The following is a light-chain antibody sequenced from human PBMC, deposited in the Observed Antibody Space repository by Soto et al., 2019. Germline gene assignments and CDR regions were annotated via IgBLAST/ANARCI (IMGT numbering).Light chain of an antibody. Sequence: DIQMTQSPYSVSAYVGDRVTITCRASQGVSSWLACYLQKPGLAPKPLTYVPVNLQTGAPSRFIGSGSGTEFTLTITSLQQEDFGTYYCQQDNGFPFNFGPGPKVA. J-gene: IGKJ3*01. CDR1: QGVSSW. CDR2: VPV. CDR3: QQDNGFPFN. V-gene: IGKV1-12*02.